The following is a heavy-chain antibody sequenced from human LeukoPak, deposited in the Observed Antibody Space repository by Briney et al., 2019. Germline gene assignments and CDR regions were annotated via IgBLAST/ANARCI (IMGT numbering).Heavy chain of an antibody. J-gene: IGHJ4*02. Sequence: GGSLRLSCAASGFTFGSYSINWVRQAPGKGLEWVSYISSGSNTKYYADSVKGRFTISRDNAKNSLYLQMNSLRAEDTAVYYCARDYYDSSGYPDYWGQGTLVTVSS. CDR1: GFTFGSYS. CDR3: ARDYYDSSGYPDY. D-gene: IGHD3-22*01. V-gene: IGHV3-48*04. CDR2: ISSGSNTK.